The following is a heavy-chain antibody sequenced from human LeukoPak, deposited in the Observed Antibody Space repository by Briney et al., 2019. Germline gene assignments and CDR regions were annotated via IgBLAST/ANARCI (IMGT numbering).Heavy chain of an antibody. CDR1: GFTFDDYG. D-gene: IGHD6-13*01. J-gene: IGHJ4*02. V-gene: IGHV3-66*01. CDR3: ARVGKAAAGSGPFDY. CDR2: IYSGGST. Sequence: GGSLRLSCAASGFTFDDYGMSWVRQAPGKGLEWVSFIYSGGSTHHSDSVKGRFTISRDNSKNTLYLQMSSLRVEDTAVYFCARVGKAAAGSGPFDYWGQGTLVTVSS.